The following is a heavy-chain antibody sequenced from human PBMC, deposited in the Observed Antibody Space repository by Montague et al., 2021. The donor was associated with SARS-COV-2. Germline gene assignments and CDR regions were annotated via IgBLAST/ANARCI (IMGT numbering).Heavy chain of an antibody. CDR3: TRLRRGSGTWGYFDY. V-gene: IGHV4-59*08. Sequence: SETLSLTCTVSDGSIRSYYWNWMRQTPGKGPEWIGYMHDSGTANYNPSLRSRVTLTVDASRNQFSLELSSVTAADTAMYYCTRLRRGSGTWGYFDYWAQGTLVTVSS. CDR1: DGSIRSYY. D-gene: IGHD3-10*01. CDR2: MHDSGTA. J-gene: IGHJ4*02.